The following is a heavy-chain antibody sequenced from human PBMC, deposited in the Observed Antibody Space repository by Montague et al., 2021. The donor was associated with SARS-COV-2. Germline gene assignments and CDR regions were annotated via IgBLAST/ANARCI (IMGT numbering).Heavy chain of an antibody. V-gene: IGHV4-39*01. J-gene: IGHJ4*02. Sequence: SETLSLTCTVSGDSIRNSDYSWGWVRRPPGKGLEWIGSIYNGGTTFYNPSLKSRVTIFVDTSKNQFSLKLSSVTAADTAVYYCATRTRYPQNDFGFWGQGTLVTVSS. CDR2: IYNGGTT. D-gene: IGHD2-15*01. CDR3: ATRTRYPQNDFGF. CDR1: GDSIRNSDYS.